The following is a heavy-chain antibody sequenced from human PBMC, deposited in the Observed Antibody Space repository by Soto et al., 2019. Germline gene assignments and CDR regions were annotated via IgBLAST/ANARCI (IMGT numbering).Heavy chain of an antibody. CDR2: VFYSGNT. J-gene: IGHJ6*02. CDR3: ARDSPSPTFFNYYGLDV. CDR1: GASVSTYDYH. D-gene: IGHD1-26*01. Sequence: QVQLQESGPGLVKPLQTLSLTCTVSGASVSTYDYHWAWIRQHPEGGLEWSGYVFYSGNTYYNPSLRGRISISRDTSKNQFSLRLTSVTSADTAVYFYARDSPSPTFFNYYGLDVWGPGTTVTVSS. V-gene: IGHV4-31*03.